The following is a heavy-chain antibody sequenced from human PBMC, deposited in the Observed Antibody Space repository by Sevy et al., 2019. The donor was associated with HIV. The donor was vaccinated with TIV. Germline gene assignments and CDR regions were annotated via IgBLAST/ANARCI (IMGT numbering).Heavy chain of an antibody. CDR1: GYTFSRHG. CDR2: ISPYNGNT. CDR3: ARDILTGYYWPTPLDF. D-gene: IGHD3-9*01. J-gene: IGHJ4*02. V-gene: IGHV1-18*01. Sequence: ASVKVSCKASGYTFSRHGFSWVRQAPGQGLEWVGWISPYNGNTNYAQKFHDRVTMTTDTSTSTVYMELRSLGSDDTAVYYCARDILTGYYWPTPLDFWGQGTLVTVSS.